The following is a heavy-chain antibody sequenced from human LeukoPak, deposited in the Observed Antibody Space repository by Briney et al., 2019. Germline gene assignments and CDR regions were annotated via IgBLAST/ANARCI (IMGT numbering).Heavy chain of an antibody. D-gene: IGHD3-10*01. CDR2: IHHRGTT. V-gene: IGHV4-39*07. CDR1: GGSISTNTYY. CDR3: ARVTYNGYQHFDY. J-gene: IGHJ4*02. Sequence: SETLSLTCIVSGGSISTNTYYWGWVRLPPGKGLEWIGEIHHRGTTYYNPSLRSRVTISVDTSKNQFSLRLTSVTAADTAVYYCARVTYNGYQHFDYWGQGNLVTVS.